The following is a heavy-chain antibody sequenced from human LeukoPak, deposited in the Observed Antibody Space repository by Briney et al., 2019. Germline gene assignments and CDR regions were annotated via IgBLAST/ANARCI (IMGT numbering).Heavy chain of an antibody. CDR3: ARDVEGSSWCFRVGYFDY. J-gene: IGHJ4*02. D-gene: IGHD6-13*01. V-gene: IGHV4-38-2*02. Sequence: PTETLSLTCTVSGYSISSGYYWGWIRQPPGKGLEWIGSIYHSGSTYYNPSLKSRVTISVDTSKNQFSLKLSSVTAADTAVYYCARDVEGSSWCFRVGYFDYWGQGTLVTVSS. CDR2: IYHSGST. CDR1: GYSISSGYY.